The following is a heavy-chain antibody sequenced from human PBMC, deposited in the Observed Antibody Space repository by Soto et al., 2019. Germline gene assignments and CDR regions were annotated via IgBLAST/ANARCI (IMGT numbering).Heavy chain of an antibody. D-gene: IGHD2-2*01. Sequence: EVQLVESGGGLVKPGGSLRLSCVASGFTFSRYSINWVRQAPGKGLEWVSSISSSGTYIYYADSVKGRLTISRDNAKSSLYLQMNSLRAVDTGVYYCARDPRLQLLQDYYYGMDFWGQGTTVTVSS. V-gene: IGHV3-21*01. CDR3: ARDPRLQLLQDYYYGMDF. CDR1: GFTFSRYS. J-gene: IGHJ6*02. CDR2: ISSSGTYI.